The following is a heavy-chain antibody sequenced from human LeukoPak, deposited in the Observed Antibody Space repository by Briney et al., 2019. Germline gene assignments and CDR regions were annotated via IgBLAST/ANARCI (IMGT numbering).Heavy chain of an antibody. CDR3: ARDVTSIVVVTANYGDQIGDAFDI. Sequence: SVKVSCKASGGTFSSYAISWVRQAPGQGLEWMGGIIPIFGTANYAQKFHGRVTITTDESTSTAYMELSSLRSEDTAVYYCARDVTSIVVVTANYGDQIGDAFDIWGQGTMVTVSS. CDR1: GGTFSSYA. J-gene: IGHJ3*02. CDR2: IIPIFGTA. D-gene: IGHD2-21*02. V-gene: IGHV1-69*05.